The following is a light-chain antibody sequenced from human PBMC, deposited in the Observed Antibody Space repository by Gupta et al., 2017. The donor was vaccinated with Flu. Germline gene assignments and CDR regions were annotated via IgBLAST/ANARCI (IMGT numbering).Light chain of an antibody. V-gene: IGKV1-5*03. J-gene: IGKJ1*01. CDR3: QQYDTYWT. CDR2: KAS. Sequence: SHSTLSASVGDRVTITCRASQSISNWLAWYQQKPGKAPKLLIYKASNLETGVPSRFSGSGSGTEFTLTISSLQPDDFATYYCQQYDTYWTFGQGTKVEIK. CDR1: QSISNW.